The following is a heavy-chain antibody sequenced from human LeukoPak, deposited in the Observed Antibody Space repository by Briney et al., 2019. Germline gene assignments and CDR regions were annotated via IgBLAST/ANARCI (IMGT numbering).Heavy chain of an antibody. D-gene: IGHD3-9*01. V-gene: IGHV4-59*01. Sequence: KPSETLSLTCTVSGGSSNNYYWSWIRQPPGKGLEWIAYIYYSGSINCNPSLKSRVTISIDTSKNQFSLKLSSVTAADTAVYYCARGPTRYYFDYWGQGTPVTVSS. CDR3: ARGPTRYYFDY. CDR2: IYYSGSI. J-gene: IGHJ4*02. CDR1: GGSSNNYY.